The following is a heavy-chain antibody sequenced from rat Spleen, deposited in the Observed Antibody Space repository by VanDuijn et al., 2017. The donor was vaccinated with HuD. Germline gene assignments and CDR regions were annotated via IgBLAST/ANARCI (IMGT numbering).Heavy chain of an antibody. V-gene: IGHV2-30*01. J-gene: IGHJ2*01. CDR3: ARGTGTAPYFDY. CDR2: IWTGGGT. Sequence: QVQLMESGPGLVQPSQTLSLTCAVSDFSLTSYNVHWVRQPAGKGLEWMGVIWTGGGTAYNSTLKSRLTISKDTSKSQVFLKINSLQTEDIATYYCARGTGTAPYFDYWGQGVMVTVSS. D-gene: IGHD1-2*01. CDR1: DFSLTSYN.